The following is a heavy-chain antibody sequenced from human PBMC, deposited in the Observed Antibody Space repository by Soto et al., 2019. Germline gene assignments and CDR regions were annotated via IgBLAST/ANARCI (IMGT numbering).Heavy chain of an antibody. Sequence: EVHLEESGGGILQPGGSLRLSCAASGFTVSSHSMYWARQAPGKGLVWVSRIKYDGSDTYYADSVKGRCTISRDNAKNTLYLEINSLRAEDTAVYYCVRGSNGWKGIDYWGQGTLVTVSP. J-gene: IGHJ4*02. CDR3: VRGSNGWKGIDY. CDR1: GFTVSSHS. V-gene: IGHV3-74*01. D-gene: IGHD6-19*01. CDR2: IKYDGSDT.